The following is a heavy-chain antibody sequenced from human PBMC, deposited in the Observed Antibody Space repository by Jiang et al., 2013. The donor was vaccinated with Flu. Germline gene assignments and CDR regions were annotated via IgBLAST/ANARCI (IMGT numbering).Heavy chain of an antibody. CDR3: ARDPQNRGNSPFDY. D-gene: IGHD4-23*01. Sequence: RLSCAASGFTFSSYSMNWVRQAPGKGLEWVSYISSSSSTIYYADSVKGRFTISRDNAKNSLYLQMNSLRAEDTAVYYCARDPQNRGNSPFDYWGQGTLVTVSS. CDR2: ISSSSSTI. V-gene: IGHV3-48*01. J-gene: IGHJ4*02. CDR1: GFTFSSYS.